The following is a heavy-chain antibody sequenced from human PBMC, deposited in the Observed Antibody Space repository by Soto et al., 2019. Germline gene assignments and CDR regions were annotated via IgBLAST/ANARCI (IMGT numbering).Heavy chain of an antibody. CDR1: GFTFSSYA. Sequence: QVQLVESGGGVVQPGRSLRLSCAASGFTFSSYAMHWVRQAPGKGLEWVAVISYDGSNKYYADSVKGRFTISRDNSKNTLCLEMNSLRAEDTVVYYCARVSEDHDYSNYVGDYYYGMGVWGQETTITVSS. V-gene: IGHV3-30-3*01. J-gene: IGHJ6*02. CDR2: ISYDGSNK. CDR3: ARVSEDHDYSNYVGDYYYGMGV. D-gene: IGHD4-4*01.